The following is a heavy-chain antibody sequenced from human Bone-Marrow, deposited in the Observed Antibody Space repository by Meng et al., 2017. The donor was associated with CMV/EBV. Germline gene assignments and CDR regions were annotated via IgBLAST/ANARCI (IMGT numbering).Heavy chain of an antibody. Sequence: ASVKVSCKASGYTFTSYGISWVRQAPGQGLEWMGWINPNSGGTNYAQKFQGRVTMTRDTSISTAYMELSRLRSDDTAVYYCARGDSNSWNKLHYYYYYGMDAWGQGTTVTVSS. CDR2: INPNSGGT. CDR3: ARGDSNSWNKLHYYYYYGMDA. D-gene: IGHD6-13*01. CDR1: GYTFTSYG. V-gene: IGHV1-2*02. J-gene: IGHJ6*02.